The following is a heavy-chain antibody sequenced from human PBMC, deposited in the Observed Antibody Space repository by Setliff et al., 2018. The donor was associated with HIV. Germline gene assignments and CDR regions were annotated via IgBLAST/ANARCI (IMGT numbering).Heavy chain of an antibody. CDR1: GGSISSHY. Sequence: KASETLSLTCTVSGGSISSHYWSWIRQPAGKGLEWIGHIYSAGSTNYNPTLTSRVTMSVDMSKNQFSLKLTSVTAADTAVYYCATGITMAPDYWGQGSLVTVSS. D-gene: IGHD6-19*01. J-gene: IGHJ4*02. CDR2: IYSAGST. V-gene: IGHV4-4*07. CDR3: ATGITMAPDY.